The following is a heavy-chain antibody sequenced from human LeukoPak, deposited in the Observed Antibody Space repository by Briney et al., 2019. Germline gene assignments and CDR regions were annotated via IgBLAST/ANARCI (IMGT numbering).Heavy chain of an antibody. CDR3: ARGDTAMPRHNWFDP. V-gene: IGHV3-21*01. D-gene: IGHD5-18*01. Sequence: GGSLRLSCAASGFTFSSYSMNWVRQAPGKGLEWVSSISSSSSYIYYADSVKGRFTISRDNAKNSLYLQMNSLRAEDTAVCYCARGDTAMPRHNWFDPWGQGTLVTVSS. J-gene: IGHJ5*02. CDR1: GFTFSSYS. CDR2: ISSSSSYI.